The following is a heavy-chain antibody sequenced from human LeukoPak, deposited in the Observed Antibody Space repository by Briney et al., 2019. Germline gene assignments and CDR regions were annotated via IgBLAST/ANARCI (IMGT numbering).Heavy chain of an antibody. J-gene: IGHJ4*02. D-gene: IGHD6-19*01. CDR3: AKDRKGIAVVRGVDY. CDR1: GLTFSSYA. CDR2: ISGSGGRT. Sequence: PGGSLSLSCAVSGLTFSSYAMSWVRQAAGKGLEWVSAISGSGGRTFYADSVKGRFTIFRDNSKNTLYLQMTSLRAEDTAVYYCAKDRKGIAVVRGVDYWGQGTLVTVSS. V-gene: IGHV3-23*01.